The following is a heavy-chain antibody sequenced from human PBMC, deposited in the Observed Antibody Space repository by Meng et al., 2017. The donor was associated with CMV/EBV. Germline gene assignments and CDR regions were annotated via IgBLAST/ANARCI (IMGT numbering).Heavy chain of an antibody. J-gene: IGHJ5*02. D-gene: IGHD6-6*01. CDR3: ARDYSGIAARPGFDP. CDR1: GGTFSSYA. Sequence: VRRGQSGAEGKKPGSSGKVSCKASGGTFSSYAISWVRQAPGQGLEWMGGIIPIFGTANYAQKFQGRVTITADESTSTAYMELSSLRSEDTAVYYCARDYSGIAARPGFDPWGQGTLVTVSS. V-gene: IGHV1-69*12. CDR2: IIPIFGTA.